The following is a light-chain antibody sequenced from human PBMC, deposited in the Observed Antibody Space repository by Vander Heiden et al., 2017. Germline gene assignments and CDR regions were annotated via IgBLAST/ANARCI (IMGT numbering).Light chain of an antibody. Sequence: EIVLTPSPGTLSLSPGERATLSCRASQSVSSSHLAWYQQKPGQAPRLLIYGASSRATGIPDRFSGSGSGTDFTLTISRLEPEDFAVYYCQQYGSSPTWTFGQGTKVEIK. V-gene: IGKV3-20*01. CDR1: QSVSSSH. CDR3: QQYGSSPTWT. J-gene: IGKJ1*01. CDR2: GAS.